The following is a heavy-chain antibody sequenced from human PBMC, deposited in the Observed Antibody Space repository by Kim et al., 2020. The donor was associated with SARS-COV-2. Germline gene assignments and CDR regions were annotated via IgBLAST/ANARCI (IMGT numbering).Heavy chain of an antibody. V-gene: IGHV3-21*01. CDR2: ISSSSTYI. D-gene: IGHD3-16*01. CDR1: GFTFSTYN. Sequence: GGSLRLSCAASGFTFSTYNMNWVRQAPGKGLEWVSSISSSSTYIYYADSVQGRFTISRDNAKNSLYLQMNSLRDEDTAVYYCARDGWRSEYYYSLSAPPRAFDPWGQGTLVIVSS. CDR3: ARDGWRSEYYYSLSAPPRAFDP. J-gene: IGHJ5*02.